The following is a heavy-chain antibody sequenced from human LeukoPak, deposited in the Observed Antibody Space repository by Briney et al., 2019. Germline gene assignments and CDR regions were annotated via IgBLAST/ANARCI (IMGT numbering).Heavy chain of an antibody. Sequence: SQTLTLTCATSGDSVSSNSAAWNWITQSPSIDLEWLIRTYYSTKWYNDYAVSVKSRITINPNTSKNQFSLQLNSVTPEETAVYYCARDQKQQLGPFDYWGQGTLVTVSS. J-gene: IGHJ4*02. CDR2: TYYSTKWYN. D-gene: IGHD6-13*01. CDR1: GDSVSSNSAA. CDR3: ARDQKQQLGPFDY. V-gene: IGHV6-1*01.